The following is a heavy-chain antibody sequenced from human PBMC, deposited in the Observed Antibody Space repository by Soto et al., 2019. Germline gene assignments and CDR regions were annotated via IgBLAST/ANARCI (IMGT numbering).Heavy chain of an antibody. CDR3: ASSHYGDPDAFDI. D-gene: IGHD4-17*01. CDR2: ISSSGSTI. J-gene: IGHJ3*02. CDR1: GFTFSDYY. Sequence: GGSLRLSCAASGFTFSDYYMSWIRQAPGKGLEWVSYISSSGSTIYYADSVKGRFTISRDNAKNSLYLQMNSLRAEDTAVYYCASSHYGDPDAFDIWGQGTMVTVSS. V-gene: IGHV3-11*01.